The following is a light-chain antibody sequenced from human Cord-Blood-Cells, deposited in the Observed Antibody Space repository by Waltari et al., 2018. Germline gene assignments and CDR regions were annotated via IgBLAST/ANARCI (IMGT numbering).Light chain of an antibody. J-gene: IGLJ3*02. Sequence: QSALTQPRSVSGSPGQSVTISCTGTSRDVGGYNYVSWYQQHPGKAPKLMIYDVSKRPEGVPDRFSGSKSGNTASLTISGLQAEDEAYYYCCSYAGSYTWVFGGGTKLTVL. CDR1: SRDVGGYNY. CDR2: DVS. CDR3: CSYAGSYTWV. V-gene: IGLV2-11*01.